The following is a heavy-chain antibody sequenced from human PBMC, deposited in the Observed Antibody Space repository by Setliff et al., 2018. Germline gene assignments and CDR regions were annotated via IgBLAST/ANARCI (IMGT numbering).Heavy chain of an antibody. Sequence: SETLSLTCTVSGGSISSSGYYWGWIRQPPGKGLEWIGSMTDTGGTYHNPSLKSRVTMSVDTSKNQFSLKLSSVTAADTAMYYCAKDMGWSGYPRYGMDVWGQGTTVIVSS. D-gene: IGHD3-3*01. V-gene: IGHV4-39*07. J-gene: IGHJ6*02. CDR1: GGSISSSGYY. CDR3: AKDMGWSGYPRYGMDV. CDR2: MTDTGGT.